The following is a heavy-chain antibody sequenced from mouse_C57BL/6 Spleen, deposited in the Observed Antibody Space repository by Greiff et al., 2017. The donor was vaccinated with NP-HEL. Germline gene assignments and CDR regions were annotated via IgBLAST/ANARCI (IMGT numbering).Heavy chain of an antibody. CDR1: GIDFSRYW. V-gene: IGHV4-1*01. D-gene: IGHD2-4*01. Sequence: EVQLQQSGGGLVQPGGSLKLSCAASGIDFSRYWMSWVRRAPGKGLEWIGEINPDSSTINYAPSLKDKFIITRDNANKTLYLQMGKVRSEDTALYFCARAYDYDADLFAYWGKGTLVTVSA. CDR3: ARAYDYDADLFAY. CDR2: INPDSSTI. J-gene: IGHJ3*01.